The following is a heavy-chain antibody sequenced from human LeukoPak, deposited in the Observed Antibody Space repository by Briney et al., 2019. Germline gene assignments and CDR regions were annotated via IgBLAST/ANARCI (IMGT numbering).Heavy chain of an antibody. J-gene: IGHJ4*02. Sequence: SETLSLTCTVSGGPISSFYWSWIRQSPGKGLEWIGYNYYSGSASYNPSLKSRVTISMDASKNQFSLKLSSVTAADTAVYYCARGDYGDSDYWGQGILVTVSS. CDR2: NYYSGSA. D-gene: IGHD4-17*01. CDR1: GGPISSFY. CDR3: ARGDYGDSDY. V-gene: IGHV4-59*01.